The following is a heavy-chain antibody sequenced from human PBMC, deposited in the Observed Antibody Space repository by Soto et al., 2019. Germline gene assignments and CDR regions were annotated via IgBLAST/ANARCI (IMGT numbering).Heavy chain of an antibody. CDR1: GFTFSSYG. CDR3: ASEGPQSKSPEYYYYGMDV. V-gene: IGHV3-33*01. D-gene: IGHD4-4*01. J-gene: IGHJ6*02. CDR2: IWYDGSNK. Sequence: GGSLRLSCAASGFTFSSYGMHWVRQAPGKGLEWVAVIWYDGSNKYYADSVKGRFTISRDNSKNTLYLQMNSLRAEDTAVYYCASEGPQSKSPEYYYYGMDVWGQGTTVTVSS.